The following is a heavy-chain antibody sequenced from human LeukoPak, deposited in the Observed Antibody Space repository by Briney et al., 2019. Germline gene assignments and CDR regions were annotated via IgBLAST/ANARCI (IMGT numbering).Heavy chain of an antibody. CDR2: FSYSGST. D-gene: IGHD2-15*01. J-gene: IGHJ5*02. CDR3: ARDRTVVVVVAATQAHLCDP. Sequence: SETLSLTCTVSGDSISSSSYYWGWIRQPPGKGLEWIGSFSYSGSTYYNPSLKSRVTISVDTSKNQFSLKLSSVTAADTAVYYCARDRTVVVVVAATQAHLCDPWGQGTLVTVSS. CDR1: GDSISSSSYY. V-gene: IGHV4-39*07.